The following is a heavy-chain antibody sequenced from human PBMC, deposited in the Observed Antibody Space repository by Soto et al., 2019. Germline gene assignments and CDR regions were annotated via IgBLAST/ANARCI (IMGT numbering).Heavy chain of an antibody. V-gene: IGHV3-7*01. D-gene: IGHD2-15*01. Sequence: EVQLAESGGGLVQPGGSLRLSYVASGFTFSRHYMTWVRQAPGKGLESVAKIKPDGSESYYVDSVRGRFTFSRDNAKNSLSLQMNSLRDEDTAVYYCAIEEWWRVEFWGQGTLVTVSS. CDR3: AIEEWWRVEF. CDR2: IKPDGSES. J-gene: IGHJ4*02. CDR1: GFTFSRHY.